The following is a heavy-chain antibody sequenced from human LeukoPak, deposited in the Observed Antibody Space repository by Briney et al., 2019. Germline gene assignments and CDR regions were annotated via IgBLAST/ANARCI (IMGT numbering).Heavy chain of an antibody. J-gene: IGHJ4*02. CDR1: GFTFSSYG. D-gene: IGHD3-22*01. CDR3: AKGYDSSGKDY. V-gene: IGHV3-30*18. CDR2: ISYDGSNK. Sequence: GGSLRLSCAASGFTFSSYGMHWVRQAPGKGLEWVAVISYDGSNKYYADSVKGRFTISRDNSKNTLYLQMNSLRAEDTAVYYCAKGYDSSGKDYWGQGTLVTVSS.